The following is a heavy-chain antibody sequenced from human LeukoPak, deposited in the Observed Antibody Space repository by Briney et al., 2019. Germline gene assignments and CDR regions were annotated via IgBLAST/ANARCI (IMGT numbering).Heavy chain of an antibody. J-gene: IGHJ6*02. Sequence: PGGSLRLSCAASGFTFTDYAMHWVRQAPGKGLEWVSSISSSSSYIYYADSVKGRFTISRDNAKNSLYLQMNRLRAEDTAVYYCARDTYCSSTSCYLLGNYGMDVWGQGTTVTVSS. CDR2: ISSSSSYI. CDR1: GFTFTDYA. D-gene: IGHD2-2*01. V-gene: IGHV3-21*01. CDR3: ARDTYCSSTSCYLLGNYGMDV.